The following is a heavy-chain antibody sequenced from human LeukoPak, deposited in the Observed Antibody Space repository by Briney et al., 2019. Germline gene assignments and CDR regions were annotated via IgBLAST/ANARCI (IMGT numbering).Heavy chain of an antibody. V-gene: IGHV3-23*01. CDR2: ISGSGGST. D-gene: IGHD3-10*01. J-gene: IGHJ6*03. CDR3: AKDFLRGFGEGNYYYYYMDV. CDR1: GFTFSSYG. Sequence: PGGSLRLSCAASGFTFSSYGMSWVRQAPGKGLEWVSAISGSGGSTYYADSVKGRFTISRDNSKNTLYLQMNSLRAEDTAVYYCAKDFLRGFGEGNYYYYYMDVWGKGTTVTIPS.